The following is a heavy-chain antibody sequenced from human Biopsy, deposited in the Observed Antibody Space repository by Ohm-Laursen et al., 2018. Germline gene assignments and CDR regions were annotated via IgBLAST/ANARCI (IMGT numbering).Heavy chain of an antibody. CDR3: ARMDCSGGSCHYYSYGMDV. CDR1: GVSITAYY. V-gene: IGHV4-4*09. J-gene: IGHJ6*02. CDR2: IHHSGST. Sequence: SETLSLTCIVSGVSITAYYWSWIRQPPGKGLECIGNIHHSGSTNYNPSLKSRLTISVDTSKHQFSLKLSSVTAADTAVYYCARMDCSGGSCHYYSYGMDVWGQGTTVTVSS. D-gene: IGHD2-15*01.